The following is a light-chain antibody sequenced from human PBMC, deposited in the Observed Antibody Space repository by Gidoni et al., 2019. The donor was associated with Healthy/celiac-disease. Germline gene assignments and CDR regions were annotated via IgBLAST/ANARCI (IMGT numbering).Light chain of an antibody. CDR1: SSDVVGYNY. Sequence: QSALTPPPSASGSPGQSVPLSCTGTSSDVVGYNYVSWYQQHPGKAPKLMIYEVSKRPSGVPDRFFGSKSGNTASLTVSGLQAEDEADYYCSSYAGSNNLVFGGGTKLTVL. CDR2: EVS. J-gene: IGLJ2*01. CDR3: SSYAGSNNLV. V-gene: IGLV2-8*01.